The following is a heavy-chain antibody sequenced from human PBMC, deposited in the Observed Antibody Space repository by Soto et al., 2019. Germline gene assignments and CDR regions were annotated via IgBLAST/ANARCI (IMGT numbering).Heavy chain of an antibody. V-gene: IGHV4-39*01. D-gene: IGHD4-17*01. Sequence: SETLSLTCTVSGGSISSSSYYWGWLRQPPGKGLEGIGSIYYSGSTYYNPSLKRRVTISVNTSRKQFSLKLSSVTAADSGVYYCARRAYYGDYVGGTYHFDYGGQGTLVTVS. CDR1: GGSISSSSYY. J-gene: IGHJ4*02. CDR2: IYYSGST. CDR3: ARRAYYGDYVGGTYHFDY.